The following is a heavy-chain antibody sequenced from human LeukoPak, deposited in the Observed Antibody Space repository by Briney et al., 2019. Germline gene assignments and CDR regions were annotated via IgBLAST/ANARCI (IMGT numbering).Heavy chain of an antibody. CDR2: VKQDGTEK. Sequence: PGGSLRPSCEASGFTFRDYWVTWVRQAPGKGLEWVANVKQDGTEKFYVDSVKGRFTISRDNGKNSLYLQMNSLRVEDTAIYYCARAGGTSWADYWGQGTLVTVSS. CDR3: ARAGGTSWADY. CDR1: GFTFRDYW. J-gene: IGHJ4*02. D-gene: IGHD6-13*01. V-gene: IGHV3-7*01.